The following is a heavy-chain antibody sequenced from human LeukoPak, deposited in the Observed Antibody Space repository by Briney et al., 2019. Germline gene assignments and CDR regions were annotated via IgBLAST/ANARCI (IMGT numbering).Heavy chain of an antibody. J-gene: IGHJ4*02. V-gene: IGHV4-38-2*01. CDR2: IYHSGST. CDR3: ARRIYSGSYYYFYY. Sequence: SETLSLTCAVSGYSISSGYYWGWLRQPPGKGLEWIGSIYHSGSTYYNPSLKSRVTISVDTSKNQFSLKLSSVTAADTAVYYCARRIYSGSYYYFYYWGQGTLVTVSS. CDR1: GYSISSGYY. D-gene: IGHD1-26*01.